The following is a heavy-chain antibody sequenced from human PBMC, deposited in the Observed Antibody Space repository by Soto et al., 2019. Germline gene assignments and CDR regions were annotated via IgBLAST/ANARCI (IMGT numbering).Heavy chain of an antibody. D-gene: IGHD3-10*01. J-gene: IGHJ6*02. Sequence: SETLSLTCTVSGGSISSSSYYWGWIRQPPGKGLEWIGSIYYSGSTYYNPSLKSRVTISVDTSKNQFSLKLSSVTAADTAVYYCASRLWFGDVWGQGTTVTVSS. CDR1: GGSISSSSYY. V-gene: IGHV4-39*01. CDR3: ASRLWFGDV. CDR2: IYYSGST.